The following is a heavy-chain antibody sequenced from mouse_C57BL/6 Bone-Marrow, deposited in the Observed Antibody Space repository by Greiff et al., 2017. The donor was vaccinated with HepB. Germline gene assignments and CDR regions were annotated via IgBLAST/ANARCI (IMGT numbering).Heavy chain of an antibody. Sequence: VQLQQSGAELVKPGASVKISCKASGYAFSSYWMNWVKQRPGKGLEWIGQIYPGDGDTNYNGKFKGKATLTADKSSSTAYMQLSSLTSEDSAVYFCARGGLTGTSGYWGQGTSVTVSS. CDR2: IYPGDGDT. D-gene: IGHD4-1*01. J-gene: IGHJ4*01. CDR3: ARGGLTGTSGY. V-gene: IGHV1-80*01. CDR1: GYAFSSYW.